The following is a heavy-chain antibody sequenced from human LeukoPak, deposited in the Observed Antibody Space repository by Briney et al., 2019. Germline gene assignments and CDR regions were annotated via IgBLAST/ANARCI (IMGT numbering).Heavy chain of an antibody. D-gene: IGHD1-7*01. CDR1: GGPVSNGNYY. CDR2: IYYSGSS. V-gene: IGHV4-61*01. J-gene: IGHJ5*02. CDR3: ARWELTTGTTFNRFDP. Sequence: SETLSLTCTVSGGPVSNGNYYWRWIRQPPGKGLEWIGYIYYSGSSNYNPSLKSLVTISVDASKNQFSLKLSSVTAADTAVYYCARWELTTGTTFNRFDPWGQGTLVSVSS.